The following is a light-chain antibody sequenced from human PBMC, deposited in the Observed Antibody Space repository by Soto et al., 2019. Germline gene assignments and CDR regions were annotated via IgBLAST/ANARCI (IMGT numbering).Light chain of an antibody. CDR2: GAS. CDR1: ENIYTN. CDR3: QQYGSSPLT. J-gene: IGKJ1*01. Sequence: EILMTQSPATLSVSPGERATLSCRASENIYTNLAWYQQKPGQAPRLLIYGASSRATGIPDRFSGSGSGTDFTLTISRLEPEDFAVYYCQQYGSSPLTFGQGTTVDIK. V-gene: IGKV3-20*01.